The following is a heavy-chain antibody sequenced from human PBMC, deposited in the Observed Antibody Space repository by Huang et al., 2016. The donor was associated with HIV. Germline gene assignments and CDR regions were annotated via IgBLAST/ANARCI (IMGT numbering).Heavy chain of an antibody. V-gene: IGHV1-8*01. D-gene: IGHD3-10*01. Sequence: QVQLVQSGAEVKKPGASVKVSCKASGYTFTNYDINWVRQATGQGLEWMGWRNPNSGDTGCAQKFQGRVTMTRNTSISTAYMGLSSLRSEDTAVYYCARGGLLWFGELSTWGQGTLVTVSS. J-gene: IGHJ5*02. CDR3: ARGGLLWFGELST. CDR2: RNPNSGDT. CDR1: GYTFTNYD.